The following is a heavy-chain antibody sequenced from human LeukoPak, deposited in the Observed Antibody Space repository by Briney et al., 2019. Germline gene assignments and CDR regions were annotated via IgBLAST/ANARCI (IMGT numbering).Heavy chain of an antibody. CDR2: VKQDGSEK. V-gene: IGHV3-7*01. CDR1: GFTFSTYW. Sequence: GGSLRLSCAASGFTFSTYWMSWVRQSPVRGLEWVANVKQDGSEKYYVDSVKGRFTISRDNAKNSLYLQMNSLRAEDTAVYYCARARRFYGSGSPGGLDPWGQGTLVTVSS. D-gene: IGHD3-10*01. CDR3: ARARRFYGSGSPGGLDP. J-gene: IGHJ5*02.